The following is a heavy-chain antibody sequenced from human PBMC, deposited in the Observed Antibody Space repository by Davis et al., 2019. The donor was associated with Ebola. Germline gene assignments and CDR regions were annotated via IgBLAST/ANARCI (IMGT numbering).Heavy chain of an antibody. CDR3: AKGVTGTYYYGMDV. CDR2: ISWNSDSI. Sequence: GGSLRLSCAASGFTFHDYAMHWVRQTPGKGLEWVSSISWNSDSIGYADSVKGRFTISRDNAKSSLYLQMSSLRAEDTAFYYCAKGVTGTYYYGMDVWGQGTTVTVSS. J-gene: IGHJ6*02. D-gene: IGHD2-21*02. CDR1: GFTFHDYA. V-gene: IGHV3-9*01.